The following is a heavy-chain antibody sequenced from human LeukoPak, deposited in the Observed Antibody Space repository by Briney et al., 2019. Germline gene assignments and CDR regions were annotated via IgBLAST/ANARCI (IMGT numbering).Heavy chain of an antibody. J-gene: IGHJ3*02. Sequence: SETLSLTCTVSGGSISSYYWSWIRQPAGKGLEWIGRIYTSGSTNYNPSLKSRVTISVDTSKNQFSLKLSSVTAADTAVYYCARAPLTMVRPHDAFDIWGQGTMVTVSS. CDR3: ARAPLTMVRPHDAFDI. D-gene: IGHD3-10*01. CDR1: GGSISSYY. CDR2: IYTSGST. V-gene: IGHV4-4*07.